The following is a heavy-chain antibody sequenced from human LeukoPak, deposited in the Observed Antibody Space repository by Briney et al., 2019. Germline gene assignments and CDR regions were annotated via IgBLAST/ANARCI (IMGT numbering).Heavy chain of an antibody. Sequence: GASVKVSCKASGYTFTSYYMHWVRQAPGQGLEWMGWINPNSGGTNYAQKFQGRVTMTRDTSISTAYMELSRLRSDDTAVYYCARAIRPDCGSTSCSGYFDYWGQGTLVTVSS. CDR1: GYTFTSYY. D-gene: IGHD2-2*01. CDR2: INPNSGGT. CDR3: ARAIRPDCGSTSCSGYFDY. J-gene: IGHJ4*02. V-gene: IGHV1-2*02.